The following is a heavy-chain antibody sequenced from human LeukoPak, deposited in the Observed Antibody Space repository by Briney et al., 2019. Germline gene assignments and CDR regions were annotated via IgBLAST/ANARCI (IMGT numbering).Heavy chain of an antibody. Sequence: ASVKVSCKASGYTFTSYDINWVRQATGQGLEWMGWMNPNSGNAGYAQKFQGRVTITRNTSISTAYMELSSLRAEDTAVYYCVKDQREAYGSGWSRDFDYWGQGTLVTVSS. CDR2: MNPNSGNA. CDR1: GYTFTSYD. D-gene: IGHD6-19*01. J-gene: IGHJ4*02. V-gene: IGHV1-8*03. CDR3: VKDQREAYGSGWSRDFDY.